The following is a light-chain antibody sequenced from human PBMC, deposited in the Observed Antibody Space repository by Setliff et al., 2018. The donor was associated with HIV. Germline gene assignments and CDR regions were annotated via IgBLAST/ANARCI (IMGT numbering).Light chain of an antibody. J-gene: IGLJ3*02. CDR3: SSYTSSFWV. V-gene: IGLV1-51*01. CDR1: SSNIGNNY. CDR2: DNN. Sequence: QSVLTQPPSVSAAPGQKVTISCSGSSSNIGNNYVSWYQQLPGTAPKLLIYDNNKRPSGIPDRFSGSKSGTSATLGITGLQTGDEADYYCSSYTSSFWVFGGGTKVTVL.